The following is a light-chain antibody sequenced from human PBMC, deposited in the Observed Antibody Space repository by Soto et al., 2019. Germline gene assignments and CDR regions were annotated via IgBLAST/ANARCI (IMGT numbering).Light chain of an antibody. V-gene: IGKV3-20*01. CDR2: GAS. CDR1: QSVSTNY. J-gene: IGKJ1*01. Sequence: IVLTQSPGTLSLSPGERATLSCRASQSVSTNYLAWYQRKPGQAPRLLIYGASSRATDIPNRFSGSGSGTDFTLTITRLKAEDFAVYYCQQYGSSPPTFDQGTKVEIK. CDR3: QQYGSSPPT.